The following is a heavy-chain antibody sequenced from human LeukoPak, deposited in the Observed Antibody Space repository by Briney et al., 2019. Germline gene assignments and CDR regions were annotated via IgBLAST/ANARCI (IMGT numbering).Heavy chain of an antibody. CDR3: AREEPPGSFDY. CDR1: GFTFSNHP. V-gene: IGHV3-64*01. J-gene: IGHJ4*02. D-gene: IGHD1-14*01. Sequence: GGSPRLSCAASGFTFSNHPMHWVRQAPGKGLESVSAISGNGDNTYYANSVKGRFTISRDNSKNTLYLQMGSLRAEDMAVYYCAREEPPGSFDYWGQGTLLKVSS. CDR2: ISGNGDNT.